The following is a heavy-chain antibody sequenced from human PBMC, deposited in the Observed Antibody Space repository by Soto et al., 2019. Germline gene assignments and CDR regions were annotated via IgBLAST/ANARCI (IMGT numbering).Heavy chain of an antibody. Sequence: QVPLVQSGAEVKKPGASVKVSCKASRYTFSTYAIHWVRQAPGQRLEWMGWINAGNGNTKYSQKFQGRVTITSDTSASTAYMELSSLRSEDTAVYYCARDGAVAGGINFDYWGQGTLVTVSS. D-gene: IGHD6-19*01. J-gene: IGHJ4*02. CDR1: RYTFSTYA. V-gene: IGHV1-3*01. CDR3: ARDGAVAGGINFDY. CDR2: INAGNGNT.